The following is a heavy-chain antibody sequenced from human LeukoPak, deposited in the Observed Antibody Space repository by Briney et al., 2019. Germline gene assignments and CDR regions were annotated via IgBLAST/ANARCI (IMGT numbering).Heavy chain of an antibody. J-gene: IGHJ4*02. V-gene: IGHV5-51*01. Sequence: GESLKISCKGSGYSFTNYWIGWVRQMPGKGLEWMGIINPRDSDTRYSPSFQGQVTISADKSISTAYLRWSSLKASDTAMYYCARWGGYCSGGNCYPLYYFDYWGQGTLVTVSS. CDR1: GYSFTNYW. D-gene: IGHD2-15*01. CDR2: INPRDSDT. CDR3: ARWGGYCSGGNCYPLYYFDY.